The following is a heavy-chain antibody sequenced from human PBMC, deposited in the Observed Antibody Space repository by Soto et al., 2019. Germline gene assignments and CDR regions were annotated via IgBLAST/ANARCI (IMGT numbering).Heavy chain of an antibody. CDR2: IKSKTDGGTT. CDR3: TTSSPRMATILGYYGMDV. Sequence: GGSLRLSCAASGFTFSNAWMNWVRQAPGKGLEWVGRIKSKTDGGTTDYAAPVKGRFTISRDDSKNTLYLQMNSLKTEDTAVYYCTTSSPRMATILGYYGMDVWGQGTTVTVS. CDR1: GFTFSNAW. V-gene: IGHV3-15*07. J-gene: IGHJ6*02. D-gene: IGHD5-12*01.